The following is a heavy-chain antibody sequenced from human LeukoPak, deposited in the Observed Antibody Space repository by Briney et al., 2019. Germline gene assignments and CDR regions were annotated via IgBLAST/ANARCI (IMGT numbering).Heavy chain of an antibody. V-gene: IGHV6-1*01. D-gene: IGHD6-13*01. CDR2: TYYRSKWYN. CDR1: GGSISSYY. Sequence: PSESLSLTCTVSGGSISSYYWNWIRQSPSRGLEWLGRTYYRSKWYNDYAVSVKSRITINPDTSKNQFSLQLNSVTPEDTAVYYCARGVIAAEYGMDVWGQGTTVTVSS. J-gene: IGHJ6*02. CDR3: ARGVIAAEYGMDV.